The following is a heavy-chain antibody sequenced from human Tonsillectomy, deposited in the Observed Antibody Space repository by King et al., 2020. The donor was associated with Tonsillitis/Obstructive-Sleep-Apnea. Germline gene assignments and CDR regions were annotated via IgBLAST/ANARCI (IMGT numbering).Heavy chain of an antibody. CDR3: ARCRQLGYCSRTSCPFDY. J-gene: IGHJ4*02. Sequence: VQLVQSGAEVKKPGESLKISCKGSGYSFTSYWIGWVRQMPGKGLEWMGIIYPGDSDTRYSPSFQGQVTISADKSISTAYLQWSSLKASDTAMYYCARCRQLGYCSRTSCPFDYWGQGTLVTVSS. D-gene: IGHD2-2*01. CDR1: GYSFTSYW. V-gene: IGHV5-51*03. CDR2: IYPGDSDT.